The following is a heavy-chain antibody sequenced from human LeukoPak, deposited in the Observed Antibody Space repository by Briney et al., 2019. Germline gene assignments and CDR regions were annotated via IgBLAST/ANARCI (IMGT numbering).Heavy chain of an antibody. Sequence: AVQVSCMASVYSFTSNYMHWVRQAPAQGHEWMGMSYYRDGSTKYGEKIQGRVTETQDTPKRTVQMELSGLRSDGTAVYCCARDQEGFDYWGQGTLVTVSS. CDR3: ARDQEGFDY. CDR1: VYSFTSNY. V-gene: IGHV1-46*01. CDR2: SYYRDGST. J-gene: IGHJ4*02.